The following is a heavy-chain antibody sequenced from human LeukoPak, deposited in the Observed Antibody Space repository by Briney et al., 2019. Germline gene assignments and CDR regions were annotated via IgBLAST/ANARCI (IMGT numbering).Heavy chain of an antibody. D-gene: IGHD4-23*01. V-gene: IGHV3-7*01. Sequence: GGSLRLSCAASGFTFSSYWMSWVRQAPGRGLEWVASIKQDGSEKDCADSVKGRFTISRDNAKNSLYLQMNSLRADDTAVYYCARPNSAFGYWGQGTLVTVSS. CDR3: ARPNSAFGY. J-gene: IGHJ4*02. CDR1: GFTFSSYW. CDR2: IKQDGSEK.